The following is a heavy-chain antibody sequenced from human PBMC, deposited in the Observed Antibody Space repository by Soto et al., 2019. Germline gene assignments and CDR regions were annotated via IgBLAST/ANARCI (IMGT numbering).Heavy chain of an antibody. CDR1: GFTFSSYW. J-gene: IGHJ6*02. V-gene: IGHV3-7*01. CDR2: IKQDGREE. D-gene: IGHD6-13*01. CDR3: ARIAASVRRWAV. Sequence: EVQLVESGGGLVQPGGSLRLSCVDSGFTFSSYWISWVRQARVEGLEWVCNIKQDGREENYVGSVKGRCTISRDNAKNSMSLQTNSLGAEATAVYYGARIAASVRRWAVWGQGTTVVVYS.